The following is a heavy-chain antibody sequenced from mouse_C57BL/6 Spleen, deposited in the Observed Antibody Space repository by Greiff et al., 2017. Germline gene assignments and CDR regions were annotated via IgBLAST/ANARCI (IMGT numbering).Heavy chain of an antibody. Sequence: VQLQESGPELVKPGASVKISCKASGYAFSSSWMNWVKQRPGKGLEWIGRIYPGDGDTNYNGKFKGKATLTADKSSSTAYMQLSSLTSEDSAVYFCARGYEGAYWGQGTLVTVSA. V-gene: IGHV1-82*01. CDR2: IYPGDGDT. J-gene: IGHJ3*01. CDR1: GYAFSSSW. CDR3: ARGYEGAY. D-gene: IGHD2-3*01.